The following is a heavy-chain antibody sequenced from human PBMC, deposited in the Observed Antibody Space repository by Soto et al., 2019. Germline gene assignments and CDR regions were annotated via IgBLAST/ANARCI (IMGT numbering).Heavy chain of an antibody. CDR1: GGTFSNYA. D-gene: IGHD3-10*01. J-gene: IGHJ6*02. CDR3: AENRSPANPLWFGEYDSMDV. CDR2: VIPMFGTA. Sequence: QVQLVQSGAEVKKPGSSVKVSCKASGGTFSNYAVSWVRQAPGQGLDWMGGVIPMFGTANYAQKFQGRVTITANEATSPAYMYLSSRRSEDTSVDYGAENRSPANPLWFGEYDSMDVRGQGTTVTVSS. V-gene: IGHV1-69*12.